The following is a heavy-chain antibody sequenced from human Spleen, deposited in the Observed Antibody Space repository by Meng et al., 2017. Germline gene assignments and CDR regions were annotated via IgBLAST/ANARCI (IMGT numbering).Heavy chain of an antibody. CDR2: IYHSGAT. J-gene: IGHJ4*02. D-gene: IGHD3-22*01. V-gene: IGHV4-34*01. CDR1: GGSFSGYY. CDR3: ARAGYDTSGYYVYYFDY. Sequence: VQLQQWGAGLLKPSETLSLTCAVYGGSFSGYYWSWIRQLPEKGLEWIGYIYHSGATYYNPSLKSRVTISVDTSKNQFSLKLYSVTAADTAVYYCARAGYDTSGYYVYYFDYWGQETLVTVSS.